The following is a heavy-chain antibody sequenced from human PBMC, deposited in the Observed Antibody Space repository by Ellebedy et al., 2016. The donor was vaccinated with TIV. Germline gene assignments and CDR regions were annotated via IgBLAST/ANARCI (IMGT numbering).Heavy chain of an antibody. CDR3: ANLDPGFTDSYGLDY. D-gene: IGHD5-18*01. J-gene: IGHJ4*02. Sequence: PGGSLRLSCQGSAYSFINYWIVWVRQLPGRGLEWMGIIDLSDSDTRYSPSFQGQVTISADRSVTTAYLHFNSLKPSDTAVYYCANLDPGFTDSYGLDYWGQGTLVTVSS. CDR1: AYSFINYW. CDR2: IDLSDSDT. V-gene: IGHV5-51*01.